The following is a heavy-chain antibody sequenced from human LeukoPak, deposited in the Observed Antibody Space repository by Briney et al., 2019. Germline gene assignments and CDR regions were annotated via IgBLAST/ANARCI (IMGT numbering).Heavy chain of an antibody. D-gene: IGHD3-10*01. CDR3: ARVSLVRGAPDYYFDY. J-gene: IGHJ4*02. Sequence: ASVKVSCKASGYTFTSYDINWVRQATGQGLEWMGWMNPNSGNTGYAQKFQGRVTITRDTSISTAYMELSSLSSEDTAVYYCARVSLVRGAPDYYFDYWGQGTLVTVSS. V-gene: IGHV1-8*03. CDR2: MNPNSGNT. CDR1: GYTFTSYD.